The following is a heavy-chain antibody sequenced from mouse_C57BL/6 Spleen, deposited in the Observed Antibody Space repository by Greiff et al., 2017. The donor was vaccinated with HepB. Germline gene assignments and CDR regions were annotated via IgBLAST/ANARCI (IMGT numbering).Heavy chain of an antibody. Sequence: VQLQQSGPELVKPGASVKISCKASGYTFTDYYMNWVKQSHGKSLEWIGDINPNNGGTSYNQKFKGKATLTVDKSSSTAYMELRSLTSEDSAVYYCARGDGYPFDYWGQGTLVTVSA. J-gene: IGHJ3*01. D-gene: IGHD2-3*01. CDR1: GYTFTDYY. V-gene: IGHV1-26*01. CDR2: INPNNGGT. CDR3: ARGDGYPFDY.